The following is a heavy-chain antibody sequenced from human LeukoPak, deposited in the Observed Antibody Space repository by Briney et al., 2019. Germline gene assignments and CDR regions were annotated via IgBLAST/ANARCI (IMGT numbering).Heavy chain of an antibody. J-gene: IGHJ6*03. CDR1: GFTFSNYA. Sequence: GGSLRLSCAASGFTFSNYAMHWVRQAPGKGLEWVAVISYDGSNKFYADSVKGRFTISRDNSKNTLHLQMNSLRAEDTAVYYCARSLATSYYYMDVWGKGTTVIVSS. D-gene: IGHD5-12*01. CDR2: ISYDGSNK. V-gene: IGHV3-30*04. CDR3: ARSLATSYYYMDV.